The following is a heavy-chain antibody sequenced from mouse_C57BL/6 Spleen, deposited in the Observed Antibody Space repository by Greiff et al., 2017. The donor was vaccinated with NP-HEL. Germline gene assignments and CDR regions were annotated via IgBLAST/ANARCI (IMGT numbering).Heavy chain of an antibody. CDR2: INYDGSST. V-gene: IGHV5-16*01. CDR1: GFTFSDYY. D-gene: IGHD2-4*01. CDR3: ARGGITTVFDY. Sequence: EVQLVESEGGLVQPGSSMKLSCTASGFTFSDYYMAWVRQVPEKGLEWVANINYDGSSTYYLDSLKSRFIISRDNAKNILYLQMSSLKSEDTATYYCARGGITTVFDYWGQGTTLTVSS. J-gene: IGHJ2*01.